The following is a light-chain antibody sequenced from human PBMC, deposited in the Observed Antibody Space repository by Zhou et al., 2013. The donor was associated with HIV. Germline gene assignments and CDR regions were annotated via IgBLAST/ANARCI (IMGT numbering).Light chain of an antibody. CDR2: AAS. CDR3: QKYNTAPWT. CDR1: QGISN. J-gene: IGKJ1*01. V-gene: IGKV1-27*01. Sequence: DIQMTQSPSSLSASVGDRVTITCRASQGISNFSLVSAEPGKPPKVLIYAASTLQSGVPSRFSGSGSGTDFTLTISSLQPEDVATYYCQKYNTAPWTFGQGTKVEMK.